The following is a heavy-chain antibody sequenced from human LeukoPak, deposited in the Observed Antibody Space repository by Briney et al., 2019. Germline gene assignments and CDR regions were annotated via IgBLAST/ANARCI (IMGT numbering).Heavy chain of an antibody. CDR3: ARVGLARAAAKYYFDY. CDR2: IYYSGST. J-gene: IGHJ4*02. CDR1: GGSISSSSYY. V-gene: IGHV4-39*01. D-gene: IGHD6-13*01. Sequence: PSETLSLTCTVSGGSISSSSYYWGWIRQPPGKGLEWIGSIYYSGSTYYNPSLKSRVTISVDTSKNQFSLKLGSVTAADTAVYYCARVGLARAAAKYYFDYWGQGTLVTVSS.